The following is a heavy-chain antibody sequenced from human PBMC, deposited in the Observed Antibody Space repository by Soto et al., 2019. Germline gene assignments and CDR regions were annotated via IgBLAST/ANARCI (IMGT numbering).Heavy chain of an antibody. CDR2: VHDSWGS. CDR3: AREQLYSNYGFSYGMDV. V-gene: IGHV4-59*12. D-gene: IGHD4-4*01. CDR1: GGSISSYY. J-gene: IGHJ6*02. Sequence: PSETLSLTCTVSGGSISSYYWSWIRQPPGKGLEWIGYVHDSWGSHYNPSLKSRVAISLDTSKSQFSLKLTSVTATDTAVYYCAREQLYSNYGFSYGMDVWGQGTTVTVSS.